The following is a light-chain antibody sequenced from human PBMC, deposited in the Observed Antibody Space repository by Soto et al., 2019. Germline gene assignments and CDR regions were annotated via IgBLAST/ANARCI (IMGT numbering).Light chain of an antibody. V-gene: IGKV3-20*01. Sequence: EGVLTQSPDTLSLPPGERATLSCRASQSISSYLAWYQQKPGQAPRLLIYDASSRATGIPARFSGTGSGTDFTLTISRLEPEDFAVFYCQQYGNSPITFGQGTRLEIK. CDR1: QSISSY. J-gene: IGKJ5*01. CDR3: QQYGNSPIT. CDR2: DAS.